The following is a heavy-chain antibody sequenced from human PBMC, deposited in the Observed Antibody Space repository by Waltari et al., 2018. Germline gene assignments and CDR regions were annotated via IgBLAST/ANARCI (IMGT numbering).Heavy chain of an antibody. CDR1: GFTFSSYW. Sequence: EVQLVESGGGLVQPGGSLRLSCAASGFTFSSYWMRWVRQAPGNGLEWVANIKQEGSEKYYVGSVKGRFTSSRDNSKNSLYLEMNSLRAEDTAVYYCARDSLFGIGWFDPWGQGTLVTVSS. D-gene: IGHD3-16*01. CDR3: ARDSLFGIGWFDP. CDR2: IKQEGSEK. J-gene: IGHJ5*02. V-gene: IGHV3-7*01.